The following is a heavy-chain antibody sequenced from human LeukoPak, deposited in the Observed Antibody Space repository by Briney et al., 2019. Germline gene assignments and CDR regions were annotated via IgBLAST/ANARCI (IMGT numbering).Heavy chain of an antibody. CDR1: GYTFVSYG. CDR3: AREANWAYYFDY. V-gene: IGHV1-18*01. J-gene: IGHJ4*02. D-gene: IGHD1-1*01. CDR2: VSAYDGNT. Sequence: ASVKVSCKASGYTFVSYGITWVRQAPGQGLEWMGWVSAYDGNTKYAQKFQGRVTLTTDTSTSTASMELRSLRSDDTAVYYCAREANWAYYFDYWGQGTLVTVSS.